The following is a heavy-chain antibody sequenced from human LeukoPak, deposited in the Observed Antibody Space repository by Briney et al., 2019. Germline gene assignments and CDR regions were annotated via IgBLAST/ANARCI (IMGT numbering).Heavy chain of an antibody. V-gene: IGHV3-23*01. Sequence: GGSLRLSCAASGFTFSSYAMSWVRQAPGKGLEWVSAISGSGGRTYYADSVKGRFTISRDNSKNTLFLQMNSLRAEDTAVYYCAKDLDYYGSGSSDYWGQGTLVTVSS. CDR2: ISGSGGRT. CDR1: GFTFSSYA. CDR3: AKDLDYYGSGSSDY. J-gene: IGHJ4*02. D-gene: IGHD3-10*01.